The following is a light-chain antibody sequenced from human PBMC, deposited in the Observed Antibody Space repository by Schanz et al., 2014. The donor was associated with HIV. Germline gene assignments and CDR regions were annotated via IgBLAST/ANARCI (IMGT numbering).Light chain of an antibody. CDR2: DND. Sequence: QSVLTQPPSVSAAPGQKVTISCSGSRSNVGRLYVSWYQHLPGAAPKLLIYDNDKRPSGIPDRFSGSKSDTSATLGITGLQTGDEADYYCGTWDSSLSAWVFGGGTKLTVL. CDR3: GTWDSSLSAWV. J-gene: IGLJ3*02. V-gene: IGLV1-51*01. CDR1: RSNVGRLY.